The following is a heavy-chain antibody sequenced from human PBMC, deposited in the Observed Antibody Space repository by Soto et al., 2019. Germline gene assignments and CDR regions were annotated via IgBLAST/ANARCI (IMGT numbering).Heavy chain of an antibody. CDR3: ARYDYDFWSGYYGMDV. D-gene: IGHD3-3*01. J-gene: IGHJ6*02. Sequence: ASVKVSFKASGYTFTSYGIIWVRQAPGQGLEWMGWISSYNGNTNYAQKLQGRVTMTTDTSTSTAYMELRSLRSDDTAVYYCARYDYDFWSGYYGMDVWGQGTTVTVSS. CDR1: GYTFTSYG. V-gene: IGHV1-18*04. CDR2: ISSYNGNT.